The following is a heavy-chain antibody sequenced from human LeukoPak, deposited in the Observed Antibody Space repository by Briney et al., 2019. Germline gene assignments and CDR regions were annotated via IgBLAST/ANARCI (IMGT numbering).Heavy chain of an antibody. CDR2: IWYDGSNK. D-gene: IGHD2-2*01. V-gene: IGHV3-33*01. Sequence: PGRSLRLSCAASGFTFSSYGMLWVRQAPGKGLEWVAVIWYDGSNKYYADSVKGRFTISRDNSKNTLYLQMNSLRAEDTAVYYCARAGGYCSSTSCYWDYYYGMDVWGQGTAVTVSS. J-gene: IGHJ6*02. CDR1: GFTFSSYG. CDR3: ARAGGYCSSTSCYWDYYYGMDV.